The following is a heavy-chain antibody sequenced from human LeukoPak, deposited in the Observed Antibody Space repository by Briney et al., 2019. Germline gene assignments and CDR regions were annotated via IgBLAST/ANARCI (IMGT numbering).Heavy chain of an antibody. D-gene: IGHD3-9*01. CDR3: ARDKTGAGVDS. J-gene: IGHJ4*02. V-gene: IGHV3-23*01. CDR1: GFTFSSHA. Sequence: GGSLRLSCAASGFTFSSHAMNWVRQAPGKGLEWVSGISGSATNTYYADSVKGRFTISRDNSKNTLYLQMNSLKAEDTAVYYCARDKTGAGVDSWGQGTLVTVSS. CDR2: ISGSATNT.